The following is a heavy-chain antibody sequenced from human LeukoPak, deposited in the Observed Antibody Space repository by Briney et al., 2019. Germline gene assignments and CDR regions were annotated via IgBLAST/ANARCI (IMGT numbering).Heavy chain of an antibody. CDR3: ARGDDMGVRGVIAFDY. CDR2: ISYDGTNK. CDR1: GFTFSSYA. Sequence: GGSLRLSCAASGFTFSSYAMHWVHQAPGKGLEWVAVISYDGTNKNYADSVKGRFTISRDNSKNTVYLQMNSLRAEDTAVYYCARGDDMGVRGVIAFDYWGQGTLVTVSS. J-gene: IGHJ4*02. V-gene: IGHV3-30-3*01. D-gene: IGHD3-10*01.